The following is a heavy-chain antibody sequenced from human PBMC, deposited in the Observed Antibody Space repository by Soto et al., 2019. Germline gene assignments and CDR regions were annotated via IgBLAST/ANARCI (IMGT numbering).Heavy chain of an antibody. J-gene: IGHJ4*02. D-gene: IGHD3-22*01. CDR2: ISYDGSHK. CDR3: AKGVGDYYDSSGYSDY. Sequence: QVQLVESGGGVVQPGRSLRLSCAASGFTFSTYGMHWVRQAPGKGLEWVALISYDGSHKYYADSVKGRFTISRDNSKNTLYLQMNSLRAEDTAVYYCAKGVGDYYDSSGYSDYWCQGTLVTVAS. V-gene: IGHV3-30*18. CDR1: GFTFSTYG.